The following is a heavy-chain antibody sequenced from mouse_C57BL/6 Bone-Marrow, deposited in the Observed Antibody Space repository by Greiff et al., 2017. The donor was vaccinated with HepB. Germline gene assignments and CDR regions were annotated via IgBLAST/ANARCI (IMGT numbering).Heavy chain of an antibody. D-gene: IGHD1-1*01. CDR1: GYSITSGYD. V-gene: IGHV3-1*01. J-gene: IGHJ1*03. CDR2: ISYSGST. Sequence: VQLQQSGPGMVKPSQSLSLTCTVTGYSITSGYDWHWIRHFPGNKLEWMGYISYSGSTNYNPSLKSRISITHDTSKNHFFLKLNSVTTEDTATYYCAWNYAFDVWGTGTTVTVSS. CDR3: AWNYAFDV.